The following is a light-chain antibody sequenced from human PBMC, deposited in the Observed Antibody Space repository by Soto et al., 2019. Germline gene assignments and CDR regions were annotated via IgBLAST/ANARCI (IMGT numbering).Light chain of an antibody. CDR3: TSYTSMSALGV. V-gene: IGLV2-14*01. J-gene: IGLJ3*02. CDR2: EVR. Sequence: QSALTQPASVSGSPGQSITISCTGTSSDLGGYNYVSWYQQHPGKAPKLIVYEVRNRPSGISDRFSGSKSGNTASLTISGLQADDEADYYCTSYTSMSALGVFGGGTKVTVL. CDR1: SSDLGGYNY.